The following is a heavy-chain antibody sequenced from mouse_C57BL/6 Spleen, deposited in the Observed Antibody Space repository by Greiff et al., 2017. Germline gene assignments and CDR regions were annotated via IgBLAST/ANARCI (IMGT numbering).Heavy chain of an antibody. CDR3: VRWGDYDGDY. J-gene: IGHJ2*01. CDR1: GYTFTDYY. V-gene: IGHV1-26*01. Sequence: EVQLQQSGPELVKPGASVKISCKASGYTFTDYYMNWVKQSHGKSLEWIGDINPNNGGTSYNQKFKGKATLTVDKSSSTAYMELRSLTSEDSAVYYCVRWGDYDGDYWGQGTTLTVSS. CDR2: INPNNGGT. D-gene: IGHD2-4*01.